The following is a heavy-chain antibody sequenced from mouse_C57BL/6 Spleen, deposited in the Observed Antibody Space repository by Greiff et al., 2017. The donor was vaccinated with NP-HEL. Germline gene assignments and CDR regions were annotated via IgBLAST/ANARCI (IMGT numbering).Heavy chain of an antibody. CDR1: GYTFTDYN. CDR2: INPNNGGT. D-gene: IGHD1-1*01. J-gene: IGHJ1*03. CDR3: ARIYYYASTDSYFDV. V-gene: IGHV1-18*01. Sequence: EVQLQQSGPELVKPGASVKIPCTASGYTFTDYNMDWVKQSHGKSLEWIGDINPNNGGTIYNQKFKGKATLTVDKSSSTAYMELRSLTSEDTAVYYCARIYYYASTDSYFDVWGTGTTVTVSS.